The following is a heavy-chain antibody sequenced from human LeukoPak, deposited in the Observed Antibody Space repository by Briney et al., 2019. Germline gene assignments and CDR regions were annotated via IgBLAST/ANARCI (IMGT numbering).Heavy chain of an antibody. J-gene: IGHJ4*02. CDR3: ARDRDSSGYYWLGY. V-gene: IGHV4-39*07. D-gene: IGHD3-22*01. CDR1: GDSISSSNSY. Sequence: SETLSLTCTVSGDSISSSNSYWGWIRQPPGKGLEWIGSIYYSGSTYYNPSLKSRVTISVDTSKNQFSLKLSSVTAADTAVYYCARDRDSSGYYWLGYWGQGTLVTVSS. CDR2: IYYSGST.